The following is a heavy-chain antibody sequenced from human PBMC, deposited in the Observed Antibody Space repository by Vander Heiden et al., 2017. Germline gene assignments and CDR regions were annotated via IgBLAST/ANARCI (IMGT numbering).Heavy chain of an antibody. Sequence: QVQLVESGGGGVQPGRSRTPSWAASALTFSTHAMHWVRQAPGKGLEWVAVIPCDGSHSYYADSVKGRFPISRDNSKNTLYLQMNSLRAEDTAVYYCARGPQARLAFHYYGKDLWGQGTPGTLSS. D-gene: IGHD6-25*01. V-gene: IGHV3-30*04. CDR1: ALTFSTHA. J-gene: IGHJ6*02. CDR2: IPCDGSHS. CDR3: ARGPQARLAFHYYGKDL.